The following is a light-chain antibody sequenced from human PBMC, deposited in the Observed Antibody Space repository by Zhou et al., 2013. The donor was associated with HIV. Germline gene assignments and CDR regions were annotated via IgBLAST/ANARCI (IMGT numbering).Light chain of an antibody. Sequence: DIQMTQSPSSVSASVGDTVTITCRASQDISSWLAWYQQKPGKAPKLLIYAASTLQAGVPSRFSGSGSGTDFTLTISSLQPEDFATYFCQQANNFPRTFGPGTKVDIK. CDR3: QQANNFPRT. CDR2: AAS. CDR1: QDISSW. V-gene: IGKV1-12*01. J-gene: IGKJ3*01.